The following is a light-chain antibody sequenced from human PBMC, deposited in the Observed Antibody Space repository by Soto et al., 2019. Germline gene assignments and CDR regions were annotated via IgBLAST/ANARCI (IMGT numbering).Light chain of an antibody. Sequence: EIVLTQSPGTLSLSPGQRATLSCRASQSVSSNYLAWYQQKPGQAPRLLIYGASRRAAGLPDRFSGSESGTDFSLTISRLEPEDCAVYYCQQYGSSRTFGPGTKGEIK. CDR2: GAS. J-gene: IGKJ1*01. CDR3: QQYGSSRT. CDR1: QSVSSNY. V-gene: IGKV3-20*01.